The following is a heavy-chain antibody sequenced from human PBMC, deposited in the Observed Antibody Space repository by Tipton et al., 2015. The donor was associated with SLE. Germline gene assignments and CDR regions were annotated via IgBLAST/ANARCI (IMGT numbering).Heavy chain of an antibody. J-gene: IGHJ4*02. CDR3: ARGRWELLQDY. Sequence: TLSLTCAVYGWSFSSYYWSWIRQPPGKGLEWIGYIYYSGSTNYNPSLKSRVTISVDTSQNQFSLKLSSVTAADTAAYYCARGRWELLQDYWGQGTLVTVSS. CDR1: GWSFSSYY. CDR2: IYYSGST. V-gene: IGHV4-59*01. D-gene: IGHD1-26*01.